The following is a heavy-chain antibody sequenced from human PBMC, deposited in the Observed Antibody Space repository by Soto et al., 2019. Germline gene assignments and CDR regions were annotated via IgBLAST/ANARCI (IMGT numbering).Heavy chain of an antibody. CDR3: ARGWYNWFDP. CDR2: IYYSVGT. CDR1: GGSISSGGYY. J-gene: IGHJ5*02. V-gene: IGHV4-31*03. Sequence: PSETLSLTCTVSGGSISSGGYYWSWIRQHPGKGLEWIGYIYYSVGTYYNPSLKSRVTISVDTSKNQFSLKLSSVTAADTAVYYCARGWYNWFDPWGQGTLVTGSS. D-gene: IGHD6-13*01.